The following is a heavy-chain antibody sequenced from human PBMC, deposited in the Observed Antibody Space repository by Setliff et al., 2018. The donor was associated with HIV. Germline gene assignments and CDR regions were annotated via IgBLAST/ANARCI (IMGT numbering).Heavy chain of an antibody. J-gene: IGHJ6*03. CDR3: ARTLSTIVKTDGYYDYYCMDV. Sequence: SETLSLTCIVSGASISSQYWNWIRQPAGKGLEWIGRVYSSGNTNYNPAFKSRVTMSVDTSKNQFSLNLNSVTAADTAVYYCARTLSTIVKTDGYYDYYCMDVWGKGTMVTVSS. D-gene: IGHD2-15*01. CDR1: GASISSQY. V-gene: IGHV4-4*07. CDR2: VYSSGNT.